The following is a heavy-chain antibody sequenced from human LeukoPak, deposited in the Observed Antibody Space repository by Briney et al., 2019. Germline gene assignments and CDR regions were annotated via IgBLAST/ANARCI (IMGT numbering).Heavy chain of an antibody. CDR3: NTVYYGSVF. D-gene: IGHD3-10*01. CDR2: IRSKANSYAT. Sequence: PGGSLRLSCAASGFTFSGSAMHWVRQASGKGLEWVGRIRSKANSYATAYAASVKGRFTISRDDSKNTAYLQMNSLKTEDTAVYYCNTVYYGSVFWGQGTLVTVSS. V-gene: IGHV3-73*01. CDR1: GFTFSGSA. J-gene: IGHJ4*02.